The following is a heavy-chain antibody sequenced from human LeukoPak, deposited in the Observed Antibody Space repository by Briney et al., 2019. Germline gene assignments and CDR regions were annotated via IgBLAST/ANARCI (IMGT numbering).Heavy chain of an antibody. D-gene: IGHD6-13*01. Sequence: GGSLRLSCAASGFTFSSYSMNWVRQAPGKGLEWVSSISSSSSYIYYADSVKGRFTISRDNAKNSLYLQMNSLRAEDTAVYYCASPSRMYSSSWYYFDYWGQGTLVTVSS. V-gene: IGHV3-21*01. CDR1: GFTFSSYS. CDR3: ASPSRMYSSSWYYFDY. CDR2: ISSSSSYI. J-gene: IGHJ4*02.